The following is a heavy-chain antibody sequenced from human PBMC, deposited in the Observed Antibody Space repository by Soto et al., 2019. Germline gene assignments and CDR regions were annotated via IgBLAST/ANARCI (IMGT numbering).Heavy chain of an antibody. CDR2: IGDTGQYT. CDR3: AKGGTSHIYGIDV. D-gene: IGHD2-2*01. J-gene: IGHJ6*02. CDR1: GFTFQNFV. V-gene: IGHV3-23*01. Sequence: EVQLLETGGGLVQPGGSLRLSCTASGFTFQNFVINWVRQAPGKGLEWVSIIGDTGQYTYYADSVRGRFTFSRDNSENTVYLEMNSLRAEDTAIYFCAKGGTSHIYGIDVWGPGTTVIVSS.